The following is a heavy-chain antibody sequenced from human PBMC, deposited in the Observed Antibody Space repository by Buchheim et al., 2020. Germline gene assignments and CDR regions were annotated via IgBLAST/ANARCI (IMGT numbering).Heavy chain of an antibody. CDR2: ISPYNGNT. Sequence: QVQLVQSGAEVKKPGASVKVSCKASGYIFTSYGISWVRQAPGQGLEWMGWISPYNGNTDYGQNFQDRVSMTTDTSTTTAYMELTSLRSDDTAVYYCARGVAARHYYYYYGMDVWGQGTT. CDR1: GYIFTSYG. J-gene: IGHJ6*02. V-gene: IGHV1-18*01. D-gene: IGHD6-6*01. CDR3: ARGVAARHYYYYYGMDV.